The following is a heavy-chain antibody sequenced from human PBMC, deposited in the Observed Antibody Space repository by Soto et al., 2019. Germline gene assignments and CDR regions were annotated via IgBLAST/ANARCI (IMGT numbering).Heavy chain of an antibody. CDR3: EREGIVQVPYAMDV. CDR2: IYHSGST. D-gene: IGHD2-8*01. V-gene: IGHV4-59*01. CDR1: GGSIGGDS. J-gene: IGHJ6*02. Sequence: SETLSLTCTVSGGSIGGDSWSWIRQSPGKGLDFIGYIYHSGSTNYNPSLKSRVTISMDTSKNQFSLRLSSVTAADTAVYYCEREGIVQVPYAMDVWGQGTTATVSS.